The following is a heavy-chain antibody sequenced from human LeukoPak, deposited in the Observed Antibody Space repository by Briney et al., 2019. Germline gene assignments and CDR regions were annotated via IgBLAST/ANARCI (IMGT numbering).Heavy chain of an antibody. J-gene: IGHJ3*02. Sequence: SETLSLTCAVSGGSISSGGYSWSWIRQPPGKGLEWIGYIYHSGSTYYNPSLKSRVTISVDRSKNQFSLKLSSVTAADTAVYYCARVGYGDYAPGAFDIWGQGTMVTVSS. CDR3: ARVGYGDYAPGAFDI. V-gene: IGHV4-30-2*01. CDR2: IYHSGST. CDR1: GGSISSGGYS. D-gene: IGHD4-17*01.